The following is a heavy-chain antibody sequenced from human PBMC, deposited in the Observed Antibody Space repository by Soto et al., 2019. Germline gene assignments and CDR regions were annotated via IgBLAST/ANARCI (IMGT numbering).Heavy chain of an antibody. CDR1: GGSFSGYY. CDR2: INHSGST. J-gene: IGHJ4*02. CDR3: ARGPPGWADY. V-gene: IGHV4-34*01. Sequence: QVQLQQWGAGLLKPSETLSLTCAVYGGSFSGYYWSWIRQPPGKGLEWMGEINHSGSTNYNPSLKSRVTISVDTSKNQFSLKLSSVTAADTAVYYCARGPPGWADYWGQGTLVTVSS. D-gene: IGHD1-26*01.